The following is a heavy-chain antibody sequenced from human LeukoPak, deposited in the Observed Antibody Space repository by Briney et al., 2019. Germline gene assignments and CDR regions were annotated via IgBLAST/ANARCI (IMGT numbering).Heavy chain of an antibody. CDR3: ATTGSGSYYDY. CDR2: INWNGGST. Sequence: GGSLRLSCAASGFTFDDYGMSWVRQAPGKGLEWVSGINWNGGSTGYADSVKGRFTISRDNAKNSLYLQMNSLRAEDTAVYYCATTGSGSYYDYWGQGTLVTVSS. V-gene: IGHV3-20*04. D-gene: IGHD1-26*01. J-gene: IGHJ4*02. CDR1: GFTFDDYG.